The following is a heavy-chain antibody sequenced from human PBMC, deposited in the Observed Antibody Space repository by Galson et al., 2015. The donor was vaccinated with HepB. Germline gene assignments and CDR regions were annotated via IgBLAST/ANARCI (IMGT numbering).Heavy chain of an antibody. D-gene: IGHD3-22*01. J-gene: IGHJ4*02. Sequence: SLRLSCAASGFTFGSYAMNWVRQAPGKGPEWVSAISDGGGSTYYADSVRGRFTISRDNSKNTLYLQMNSLRPEDTAVYSCAIQASGYYAPFDYWGQGTLVTVSS. CDR3: AIQASGYYAPFDY. CDR1: GFTFGSYA. CDR2: ISDGGGST. V-gene: IGHV3-23*01.